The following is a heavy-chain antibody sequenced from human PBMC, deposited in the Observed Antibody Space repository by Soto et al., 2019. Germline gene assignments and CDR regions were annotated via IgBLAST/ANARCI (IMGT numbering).Heavy chain of an antibody. J-gene: IGHJ4*02. Sequence: ASVKVSCKPSGYTFTGYYIHWVRQAPGQGLEWMGWINPNSGATNYALKFQGRVTMTRDTSISAAYMELNSLTSDDTAVYYCARSRLTDYSIDYWGQGTLVTVSS. V-gene: IGHV1-2*02. CDR2: INPNSGAT. CDR1: GYTFTGYY. D-gene: IGHD4-4*01. CDR3: ARSRLTDYSIDY.